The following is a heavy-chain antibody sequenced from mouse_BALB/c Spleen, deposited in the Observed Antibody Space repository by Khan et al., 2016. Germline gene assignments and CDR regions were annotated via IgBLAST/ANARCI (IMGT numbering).Heavy chain of an antibody. Sequence: VQLKESGPSLVKPSQTLSLTCSVTGDYITSGYWNWIRKFPGNKLEYMGYISYRGTTYYNPYLRSRVSITRDTSKNQYYLLLNSVTTEDTATYYCARFDGYDPYWYCDVWGAGTTVTVSS. V-gene: IGHV3-8*02. D-gene: IGHD2-2*01. CDR2: ISYRGTT. CDR1: GDYITSGY. CDR3: ARFDGYDPYWYCDV. J-gene: IGHJ1*01.